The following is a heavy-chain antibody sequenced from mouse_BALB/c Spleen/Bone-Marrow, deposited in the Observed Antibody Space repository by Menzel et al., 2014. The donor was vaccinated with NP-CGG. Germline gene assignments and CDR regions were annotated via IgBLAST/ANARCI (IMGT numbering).Heavy chain of an antibody. V-gene: IGHV14-3*02. D-gene: IGHD2-2*01. CDR3: ASYVYGYFFDY. CDR1: GFNIKDTY. CDR2: IDPANGTT. Sequence: VQLQQSGAELVKPGASVKLSCTASGFNIKDTYMHWVKQRPEQVLEWIGRIDPANGTTKYDPKFQGKATITADTSSITAYLQLSRLTSEDTAVYYCASYVYGYFFDYWSQGTTLTVSS. J-gene: IGHJ2*01.